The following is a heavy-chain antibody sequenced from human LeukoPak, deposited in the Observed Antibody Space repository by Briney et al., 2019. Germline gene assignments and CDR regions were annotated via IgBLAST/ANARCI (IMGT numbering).Heavy chain of an antibody. V-gene: IGHV1-18*01. J-gene: IGHJ3*02. CDR2: ISTYNGDT. D-gene: IGHD3-10*01. Sequence: PWASVKVSCKASGYTFTTYGISWVRQAPGQGLEWMGWISTYNGDTKYAQKLQGRVTMTADTSTSTTYMELRSLRSDDTAVYYCARGSGGAFDIWGQGTMVTVSS. CDR3: ARGSGGAFDI. CDR1: GYTFTTYG.